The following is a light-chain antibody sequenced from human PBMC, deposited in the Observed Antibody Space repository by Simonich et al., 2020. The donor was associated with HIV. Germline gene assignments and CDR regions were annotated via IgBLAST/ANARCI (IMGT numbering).Light chain of an antibody. J-gene: IGKJ2*01. CDR2: KAS. CDR3: QQYNSYSYT. V-gene: IGKV1-5*03. Sequence: DIQMTQSPSTLSASGGDRVTITCRASQSISSWLAWYKQKPGKAPKRLIYKASSLESGVPSRFSGSGSGTEFTLTISSLQPDDFATYYCQQYNSYSYTFGQGTKLEIK. CDR1: QSISSW.